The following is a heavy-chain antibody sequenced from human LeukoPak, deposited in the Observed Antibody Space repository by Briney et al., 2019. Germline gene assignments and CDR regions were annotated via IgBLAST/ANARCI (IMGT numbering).Heavy chain of an antibody. D-gene: IGHD3-22*01. CDR1: GYTFTSYY. V-gene: IGHV1-8*02. Sequence: ASVKVSCKASGYTFTSYYMHWVRQATGQGLEWMGWMNPNSGNTGYAQKFQGRVTMTRNTSISTAYMELSSLRSEDTAVYYCARGLPYYYDSSGQINWFDPWGQGTLVTVSS. CDR3: ARGLPYYYDSSGQINWFDP. J-gene: IGHJ5*02. CDR2: MNPNSGNT.